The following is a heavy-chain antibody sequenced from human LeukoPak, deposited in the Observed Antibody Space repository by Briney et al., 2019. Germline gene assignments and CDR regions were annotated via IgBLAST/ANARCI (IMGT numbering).Heavy chain of an antibody. Sequence: GGSLRLSCAASGFTFSSYAMSWVRQAPGKGLEWVSGISWNSGSIGYADSVKGRFTISRDNAKNSLYLQMNSLRAEDTALYYCAKDSVPAAFLSWFDPWGQGTLVTVSS. CDR3: AKDSVPAAFLSWFDP. V-gene: IGHV3-9*01. J-gene: IGHJ5*02. CDR2: ISWNSGSI. CDR1: GFTFSSYA. D-gene: IGHD2-2*01.